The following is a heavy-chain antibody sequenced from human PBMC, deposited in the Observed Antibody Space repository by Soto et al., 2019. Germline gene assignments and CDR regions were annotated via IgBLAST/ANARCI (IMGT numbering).Heavy chain of an antibody. Sequence: GGSLRLSCAASGFTFSSYSMNWVRQAPGKGLEWVSSISSSSSYIYYADSVKGRFTISRDNAKNSLYLQMNSLRAEDTAVYYCARNIAARAFDIWGQGTMVTVSS. CDR2: ISSSSSYI. CDR3: ARNIAARAFDI. CDR1: GFTFSSYS. D-gene: IGHD6-6*01. J-gene: IGHJ3*02. V-gene: IGHV3-21*01.